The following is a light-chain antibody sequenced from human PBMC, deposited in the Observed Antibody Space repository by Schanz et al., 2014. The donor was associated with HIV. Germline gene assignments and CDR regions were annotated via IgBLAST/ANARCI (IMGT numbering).Light chain of an antibody. CDR2: GAS. CDR1: QSISNSY. Sequence: EIVLTQSPGTLSLSPGERATLSCRASQSISNSYLAWYRQKPGQAPRILIYGASNRATGIPDRFSGSGSGTDFTLTISRLEPEDFATYYCLQHNSYPRTFGQGTKVEIK. V-gene: IGKV3-20*01. CDR3: LQHNSYPRT. J-gene: IGKJ1*01.